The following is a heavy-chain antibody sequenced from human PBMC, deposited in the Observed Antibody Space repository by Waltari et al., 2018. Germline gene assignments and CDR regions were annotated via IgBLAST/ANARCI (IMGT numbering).Heavy chain of an antibody. CDR2: ISSSGSNI. V-gene: IGHV3-48*03. D-gene: IGHD6-13*01. J-gene: IGHJ1*01. Sequence: EVQLVESGGGLVQPGGSLRLSCAASGFTFSSFEMNWVRQAPGKGLEWVSYISSSGSNIYHADSVKGRFTISRDNAKNSLYLQMNSLRAEDTAVYYCVSGYSSSWAAEYFQHWGQGTLVTVSS. CDR1: GFTFSSFE. CDR3: VSGYSSSWAAEYFQH.